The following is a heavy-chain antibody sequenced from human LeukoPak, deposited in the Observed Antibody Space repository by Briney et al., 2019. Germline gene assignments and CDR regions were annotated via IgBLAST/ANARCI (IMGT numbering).Heavy chain of an antibody. D-gene: IGHD5-12*01. CDR2: INHSGST. J-gene: IGHJ4*02. V-gene: IGHV4-34*01. CDR1: GGSFSGYY. Sequence: SETLSLTCAVYGGSFSGYYWSWIRQPPGKGLEWIGEINHSGSTNYNPSLKSRVTISVDTSKNQFSLKLSSVTAADTAVYYCARERGYSGYDSGDFDYWGQGTLVTVSS. CDR3: ARERGYSGYDSGDFDY.